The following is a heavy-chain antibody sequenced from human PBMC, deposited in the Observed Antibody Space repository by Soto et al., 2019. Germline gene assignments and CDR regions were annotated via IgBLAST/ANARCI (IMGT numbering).Heavy chain of an antibody. J-gene: IGHJ5*02. V-gene: IGHV3-23*01. CDR2: ISGAGDNT. Sequence: GGSLRLSCAGSGFTFSNSAMSWVRQAPGKGVEWVSVISGAGDNTHYADSVQGRFTISRDNSNNTLYLQMTSLRADDTAVYYCAKDHWFDPWGQGTLVTVSS. CDR3: AKDHWFDP. CDR1: GFTFSNSA.